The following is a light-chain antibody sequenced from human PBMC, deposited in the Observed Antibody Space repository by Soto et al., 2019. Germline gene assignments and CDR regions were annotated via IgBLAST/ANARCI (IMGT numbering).Light chain of an antibody. J-gene: IGLJ1*01. CDR2: YDS. V-gene: IGLV3-21*04. CDR3: QVWYSSSDHLNYV. Sequence: SSELTQPPSVSVAPGKTARITCGGNNTGSKSVHWYQQKPGQAPVLVIYYDSDRPSGIPERFSGSNSGTTATLTISRVEAGDEADYYCQVWYSSSDHLNYVFGTGTKLTVL. CDR1: NTGSKS.